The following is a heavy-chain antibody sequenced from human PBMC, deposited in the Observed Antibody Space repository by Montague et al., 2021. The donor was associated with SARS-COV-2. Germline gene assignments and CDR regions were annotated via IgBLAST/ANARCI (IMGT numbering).Heavy chain of an antibody. CDR3: ARELGRTGAFDI. V-gene: IGHV3-21*01. CDR2: ITSSGDYI. D-gene: IGHD4-17*01. Sequence: SLRLSFSASGFPFSNFFINWVRQAPGKGLEWVSSITSSGDYIWYADSLKGRFTGSRDNAKNSVYLQMSSLRAEDTAVYYCARELGRTGAFDIWGQGTAVTVSS. CDR1: GFPFSNFF. J-gene: IGHJ3*02.